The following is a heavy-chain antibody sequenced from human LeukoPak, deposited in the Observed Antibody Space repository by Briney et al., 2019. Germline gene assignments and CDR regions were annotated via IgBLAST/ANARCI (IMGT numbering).Heavy chain of an antibody. CDR3: ARGIWLPDYYFDF. CDR2: TYYKSRWYN. V-gene: IGHV6-1*01. Sequence: SQTLSLTCAIFGDSVSTNSAAWNWIRQSPSRGLEWLGRTYYKSRWYNDYAPSVQSRITIIPDTPKNQFSLQLISVTPDDTAVYFCARGIWLPDYYFDFWGQGTLVTVSS. D-gene: IGHD3-16*01. CDR1: GDSVSTNSAA. J-gene: IGHJ4*02.